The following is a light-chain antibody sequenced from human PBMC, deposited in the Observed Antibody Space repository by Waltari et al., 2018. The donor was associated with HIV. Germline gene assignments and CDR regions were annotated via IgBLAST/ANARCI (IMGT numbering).Light chain of an antibody. J-gene: IGLJ1*01. Sequence: QSALTQPPSASGSPGQSVTISCTGTSSDVGAYNYVSWYKQHPGKAPKLMIYEVTKRPSGVPARFSGSKSGNTASLTVSGLQAEDEADYYCSSYGGGRGGVFGTGTTVTVL. CDR2: EVT. V-gene: IGLV2-8*01. CDR3: SSYGGGRGGV. CDR1: SSDVGAYNY.